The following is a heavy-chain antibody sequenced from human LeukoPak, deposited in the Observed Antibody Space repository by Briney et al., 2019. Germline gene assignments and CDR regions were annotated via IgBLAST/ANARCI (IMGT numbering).Heavy chain of an antibody. CDR3: ARATPYDSSGYYYLYYYGMDV. J-gene: IGHJ6*02. CDR2: ISYDGSNK. CDR1: GFTFSSYA. D-gene: IGHD3-22*01. Sequence: GRSLRLSCAASGFTFSSYAMHWVRQAPGKGLEWVAVISYDGSNKYYADSVKGRFTISRDNSKNTLYLQMNSLRAEDTAVYYCARATPYDSSGYYYLYYYGMDVWGQGTTVTVSS. V-gene: IGHV3-30-3*01.